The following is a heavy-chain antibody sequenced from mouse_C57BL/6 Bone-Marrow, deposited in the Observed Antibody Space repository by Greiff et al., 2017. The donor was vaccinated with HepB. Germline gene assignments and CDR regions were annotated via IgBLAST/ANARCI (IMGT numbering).Heavy chain of an antibody. J-gene: IGHJ3*01. Sequence: QVQLQQPGAELVRPGSSVKLSCKASGYTFTSYWMHWVKQRPIQGLEWIGNIDPSDSETHYNQKFKDKATLTVDKSSSTAYMQLSSLTSEDSAVYYGGRFGAYYGFAYWGQGTLVTVSA. CDR3: GRFGAYYGFAY. D-gene: IGHD2-10*01. CDR2: IDPSDSET. CDR1: GYTFTSYW. V-gene: IGHV1-52*01.